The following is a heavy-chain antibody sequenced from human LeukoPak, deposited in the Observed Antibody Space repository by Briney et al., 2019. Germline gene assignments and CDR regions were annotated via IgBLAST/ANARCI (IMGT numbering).Heavy chain of an antibody. V-gene: IGHV3-53*01. CDR3: ARGPYSSGWYGLDY. D-gene: IGHD6-19*01. CDR1: GFTFSSHA. J-gene: IGHJ4*02. Sequence: PGRSLRLSCAASGFTFSSHAMHWVRQAPGKGLEWVSVIYSSGSAYYADSVKGRFTISRDNSKNTLYLQMNSLRAEDTAVYYCARGPYSSGWYGLDYWGQGTLVTVSS. CDR2: IYSSGSA.